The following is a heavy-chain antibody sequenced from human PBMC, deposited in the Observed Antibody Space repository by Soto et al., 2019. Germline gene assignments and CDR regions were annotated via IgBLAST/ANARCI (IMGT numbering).Heavy chain of an antibody. CDR2: INAGNGNT. D-gene: IGHD1-26*01. J-gene: IGHJ6*02. CDR1: GSPFTSYA. CDR3: ARGEWELLLYYYYGMDV. Sequence: ASVKVSCKASGSPFTSYAMHWVRQAPGQRLEWMGWINAGNGNTKYSQKFQGRVTITRDTSASTAYMELSSLRSEDTAVYYCARGEWELLLYYYYGMDVWGQGTTVTVS. V-gene: IGHV1-3*01.